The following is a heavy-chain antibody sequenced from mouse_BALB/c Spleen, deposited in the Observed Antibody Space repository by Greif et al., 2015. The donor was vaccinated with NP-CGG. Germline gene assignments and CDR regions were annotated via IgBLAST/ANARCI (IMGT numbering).Heavy chain of an antibody. D-gene: IGHD1-1*01. V-gene: IGHV1-7*01. J-gene: IGHJ2*01. CDR3: ASYYGSSYFDY. Sequence: VQLQQSGAEPAKPGASVKMSCKASGYTFTSYWMHWVKQRPGQGLEWIGYINPSTGYTEYNQKFKDKATLTADKSSSTAYMQLSSLTSEDSAVYYCASYYGSSYFDYWGQGTTLTVSS. CDR1: GYTFTSYW. CDR2: INPSTGYT.